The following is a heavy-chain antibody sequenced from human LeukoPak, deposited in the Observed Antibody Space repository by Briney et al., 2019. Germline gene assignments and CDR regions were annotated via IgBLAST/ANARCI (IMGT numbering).Heavy chain of an antibody. CDR1: EFTFSNHW. CDR3: ARGYGRYDY. CDR2: IKQDGSEK. J-gene: IGHJ4*02. V-gene: IGHV3-7*03. Sequence: GGSLRLSCAASEFTFSNHWMSWVRQAPGKGLEWVANIKQDGSEKYNVDSMNGRSTISRGNAKNSLYLKMNSLRAEDTAVYYCARGYGRYDYWGQGTLVTVSS. D-gene: IGHD3-10*01.